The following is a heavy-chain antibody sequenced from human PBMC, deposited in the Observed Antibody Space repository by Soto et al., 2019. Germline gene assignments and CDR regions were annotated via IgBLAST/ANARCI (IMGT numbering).Heavy chain of an antibody. J-gene: IGHJ4*02. CDR3: ARDTPPTDY. Sequence: QVQLVQSGAEVKKPGASVKVSCKTSGYTFTSYHISWVRQAPGQGLEWMGWISAYNTNTNYAQKFQGRVTMTTDTLASTAYRELRSLRSDETAVYYCARDTPPTDYWGQGTLVTVSS. CDR2: ISAYNTNT. CDR1: GYTFTSYH. V-gene: IGHV1-18*01.